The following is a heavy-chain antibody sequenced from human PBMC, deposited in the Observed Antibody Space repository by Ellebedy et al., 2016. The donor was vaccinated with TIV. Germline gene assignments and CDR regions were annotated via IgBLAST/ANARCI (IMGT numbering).Heavy chain of an antibody. CDR2: ISGSDGST. CDR3: AKDRDNWDYRYFDL. J-gene: IGHJ2*01. CDR1: GFTFSSYV. V-gene: IGHV3-23*01. Sequence: GESLKISCAASGFTFSSYVMSWVRQAPGKGLEWVSAISGSDGSTYYADSVKGRFTISRDNSKNTLYLQMNSLRAEDTAVYYCAKDRDNWDYRYFDLWGRGTLVTVSS. D-gene: IGHD1-20*01.